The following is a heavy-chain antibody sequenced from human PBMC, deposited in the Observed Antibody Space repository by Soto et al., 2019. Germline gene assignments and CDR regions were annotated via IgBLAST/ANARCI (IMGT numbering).Heavy chain of an antibody. D-gene: IGHD6-13*01. J-gene: IGHJ5*02. CDR1: GDSVSSNSAA. CDR3: ARGAYSSSWYGFDP. CDR2: TYYRAKWYN. V-gene: IGHV6-1*01. Sequence: SQTLSLTCAISGDSVSSNSAAWNWIRQSPSRGLEWLGRTYYRAKWYNDYAVSVKSRITINPDTSKNQFSLKLNSVTPEDTAVYCWARGAYSSSWYGFDPWGQGTRVTVSS.